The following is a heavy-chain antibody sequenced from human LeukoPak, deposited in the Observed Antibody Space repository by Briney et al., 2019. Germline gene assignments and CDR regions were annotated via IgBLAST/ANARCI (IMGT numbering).Heavy chain of an antibody. Sequence: SETLSLTYTVSGGSISSYYWSWIRQPPGKGLEWIGYIYYSGSTNYNPSLKSRVTISVDTSRNQFSLKLSSVTAAGTAVYYCARPAHYYYYYMDVWGKGTTVTVSS. CDR1: GGSISSYY. J-gene: IGHJ6*03. V-gene: IGHV4-59*01. CDR2: IYYSGST. CDR3: ARPAHYYYYYMDV.